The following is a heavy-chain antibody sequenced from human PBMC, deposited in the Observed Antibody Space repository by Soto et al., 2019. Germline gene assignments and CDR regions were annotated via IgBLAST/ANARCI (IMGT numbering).Heavy chain of an antibody. CDR1: GVTFSDYY. CDR3: ARGPILEEQCPRSFFYYYMDV. V-gene: IGHV3-11*01. D-gene: IGHD3-9*01. J-gene: IGHJ6*03. CDR2: ISGSGNTK. Sequence: PGGSLRLSCAASGVTFSDYYMSWIRQSPGKGLEWGSYISGSGNTKYYADSVKGRFTISRDNAKKSLYLQMNSLRAEDTALYYCARGPILEEQCPRSFFYYYMDVWGKGTTVTVSS.